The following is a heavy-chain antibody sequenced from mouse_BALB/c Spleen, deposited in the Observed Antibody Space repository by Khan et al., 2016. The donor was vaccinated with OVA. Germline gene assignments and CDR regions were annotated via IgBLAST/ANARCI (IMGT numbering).Heavy chain of an antibody. J-gene: IGHJ3*01. V-gene: IGHV1-77*01. CDR1: GYTFTDYY. CDR2: ISPGSGDT. D-gene: IGHD1-2*01. CDR3: ARRNYFGYTFAY. Sequence: QVQLQQSGAELARPGASVKLSCKASGYTFTDYYINWVKQRTGQGLEWIGEISPGSGDTYYNERFKGKATLTAVKSSSTAYMLLSSLTSEASAVYCCARRNYFGYTFAYWGQGTLVTVSA.